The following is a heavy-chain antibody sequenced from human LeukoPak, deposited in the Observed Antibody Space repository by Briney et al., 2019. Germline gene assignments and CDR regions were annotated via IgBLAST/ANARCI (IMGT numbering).Heavy chain of an antibody. J-gene: IGHJ1*01. CDR2: ISGSGGST. CDR1: GFTFSSYA. D-gene: IGHD2-15*01. Sequence: GGSLRLSCAASGFTFSSYAMSWVRQAPGKGLEWVSAISGSGGSTYYADSVKGRFTISRDNSKNTLYLQMNSLRAEDTAVYYCAKDLSIVVVVAANRAEYFQHWGQGTLVTVSS. V-gene: IGHV3-23*01. CDR3: AKDLSIVVVVAANRAEYFQH.